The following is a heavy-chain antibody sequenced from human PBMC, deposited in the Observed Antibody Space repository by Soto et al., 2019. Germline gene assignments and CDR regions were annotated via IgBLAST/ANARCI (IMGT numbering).Heavy chain of an antibody. CDR2: IYSGGST. CDR1: GFTVSSNY. CDR3: ARVAVTPGWYFDL. V-gene: IGHV3-53*01. Sequence: EVQLVESGGGLIQPGGSLRLSCAASGFTVSSNYMSWVRQAPGKGLEWVSVIYSGGSTYYADPVKGRFTISRDNSKNTLYLQMNSLRAEDTAVYYCARVAVTPGWYFDLWGRGTLVTVSS. D-gene: IGHD4-4*01. J-gene: IGHJ2*01.